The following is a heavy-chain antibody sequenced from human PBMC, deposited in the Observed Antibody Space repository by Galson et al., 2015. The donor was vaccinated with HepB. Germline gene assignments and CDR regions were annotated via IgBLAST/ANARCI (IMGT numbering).Heavy chain of an antibody. CDR2: FDPEDGET. V-gene: IGHV1-24*01. Sequence: SVKVSCKVSGYTLTELSMHRVRQAPGKGLEWMGGFDPEDGETIYAQKFQGRVTMTEDTSTDTAYMELSSLRSEDTAVYYCGAAFWSGFYYYGMDVWGQGTTVTVSS. CDR1: GYTLTELS. J-gene: IGHJ6*02. D-gene: IGHD3-3*01. CDR3: GAAFWSGFYYYGMDV.